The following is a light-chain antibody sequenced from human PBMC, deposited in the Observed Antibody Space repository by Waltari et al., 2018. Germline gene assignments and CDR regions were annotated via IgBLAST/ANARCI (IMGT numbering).Light chain of an antibody. CDR3: AAWDDKLLYV. Sequence: PSASGTPGQRVTISCSGSSSDIGDNYVYWYKQLPGTAPKLLIYGNTQRPSGVPDRFSGSKSGTSASLAISDLRSEDEADYYCAAWDDKLLYVFGTGTKVTVL. J-gene: IGLJ1*01. CDR2: GNT. CDR1: SSDIGDNY. V-gene: IGLV1-47*01.